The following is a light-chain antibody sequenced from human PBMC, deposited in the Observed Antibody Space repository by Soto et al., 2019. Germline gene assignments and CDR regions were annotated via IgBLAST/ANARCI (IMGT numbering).Light chain of an antibody. V-gene: IGKV3-20*01. J-gene: IGKJ1*01. CDR1: QSISSSY. CDR2: GAS. CDR3: QQPDDSPGT. Sequence: VLTQTPGTLPVAPGDSASRSSRPSQSISSSYLAWYQQKPGQAPRLLIYGASNRATAIPDRFSGSGTGTHFTLTISSLETEAVAVYYCQQPDDSPGTFGQGTKVDIK.